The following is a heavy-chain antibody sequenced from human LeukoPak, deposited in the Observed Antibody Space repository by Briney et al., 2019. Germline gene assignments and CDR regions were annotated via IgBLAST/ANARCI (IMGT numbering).Heavy chain of an antibody. CDR1: GDSVSSNSAA. Sequence: SQTLSLTCAISGDSVSSNSAAWNWIRQSPSRGLEWLGRTYYRSKWYNDYAVSVKSRITINPDTSKNQFSLQLSSVTAADTAVYYCARDQTSPREYCSSTSCRANWFDPWGQGTLVTVSS. J-gene: IGHJ5*02. D-gene: IGHD2-2*01. CDR2: TYYRSKWYN. CDR3: ARDQTSPREYCSSTSCRANWFDP. V-gene: IGHV6-1*01.